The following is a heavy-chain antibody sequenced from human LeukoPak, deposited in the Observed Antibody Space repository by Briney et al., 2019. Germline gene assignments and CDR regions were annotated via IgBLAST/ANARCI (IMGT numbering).Heavy chain of an antibody. V-gene: IGHV3-30*03. J-gene: IGHJ4*02. CDR1: GFTFSSYG. Sequence: GGSLRLSCAASGFTFSSYGMHWDRQAPGKGLEWVAVISYDGSNKYYADSVKGRFTISRDNSKNTLYLQMNSLRAEDTAVYYCARRYCGGDCYSPYFDYWGQGTLVTVSS. CDR3: ARRYCGGDCYSPYFDY. CDR2: ISYDGSNK. D-gene: IGHD2-21*02.